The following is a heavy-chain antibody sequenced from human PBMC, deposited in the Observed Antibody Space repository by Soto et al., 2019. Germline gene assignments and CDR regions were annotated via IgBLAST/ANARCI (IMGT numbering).Heavy chain of an antibody. J-gene: IGHJ6*02. V-gene: IGHV4-39*01. D-gene: IGHD2-8*02. CDR2: IYYSGST. CDR1: GGSISSSSYY. Sequence: QLQLQESGPGLVKPSETLSLTCTVSGGSISSSSYYWGWIRQPPGKGLEWIGSIYYSGSTYYNPSLKSRVTISVDTSKNQFSLKLSSVTAADTAVYYCASIWSRYYYGMDVWGQGTTVTVSS. CDR3: ASIWSRYYYGMDV.